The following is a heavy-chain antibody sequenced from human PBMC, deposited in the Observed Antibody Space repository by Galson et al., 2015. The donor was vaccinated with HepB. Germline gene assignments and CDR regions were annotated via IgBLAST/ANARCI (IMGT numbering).Heavy chain of an antibody. CDR3: ARDRGDAYYYYGMDV. D-gene: IGHD3-10*01. CDR1: GYTFTTYG. J-gene: IGHJ6*02. V-gene: IGHV1-18*01. Sequence: SVKVSCKASGYTFTTYGISWARQAPGQGLEWMGWISVYNGNTNYAQKLQGSVTMTTDTSTSTAYMELRSLRSDDTAVYYCARDRGDAYYYYGMDVWGQGTTVTVSS. CDR2: ISVYNGNT.